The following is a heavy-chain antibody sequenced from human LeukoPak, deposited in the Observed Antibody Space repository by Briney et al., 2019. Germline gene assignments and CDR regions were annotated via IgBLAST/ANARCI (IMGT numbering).Heavy chain of an antibody. CDR2: IYPGDSDT. Sequence: GESLKISCKGSGYSFTNYWIGWVRQMPGKGLEWMGMIYPGDSDTIYSPSFQGQVTISADKSITTAYLQWSSLKASDTAMYYCARHGLGAADYYYYMDVWATGTTVTVSS. CDR3: ARHGLGAADYYYYMDV. V-gene: IGHV5-51*01. CDR1: GYSFTNYW. D-gene: IGHD3-16*01. J-gene: IGHJ6*03.